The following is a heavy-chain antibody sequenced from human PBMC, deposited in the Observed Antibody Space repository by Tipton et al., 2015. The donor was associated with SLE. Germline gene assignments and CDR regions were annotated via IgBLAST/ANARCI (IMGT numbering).Heavy chain of an antibody. CDR2: INHSGST. D-gene: IGHD6-19*01. CDR3: AQTDSSGWYQDY. CDR1: GGSISSSSYY. Sequence: TLSLTCTVSGGSISSSSYYWDWIRQPPGKGLEWIGEINHSGSTNYNPSLKSRVTISVDTSKNQFSPKLSSVTAADTAVYYCAQTDSSGWYQDYWGQGTLVTVPS. V-gene: IGHV4-39*07. J-gene: IGHJ4*02.